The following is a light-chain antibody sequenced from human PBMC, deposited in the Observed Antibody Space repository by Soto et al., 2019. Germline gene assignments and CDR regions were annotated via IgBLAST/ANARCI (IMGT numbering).Light chain of an antibody. CDR3: QQYGSSPPWT. CDR1: QSVSSN. V-gene: IGKV3-20*01. Sequence: EIVFTQSPGTLSLSPGERATLSCRASQSVSSNLAWYQQRPGQAPRLLIYGASNRATGIPDRFSGSGSGTDFTLTISRLEPEDFAVYYCQQYGSSPPWTFGQGTKVDIK. J-gene: IGKJ1*01. CDR2: GAS.